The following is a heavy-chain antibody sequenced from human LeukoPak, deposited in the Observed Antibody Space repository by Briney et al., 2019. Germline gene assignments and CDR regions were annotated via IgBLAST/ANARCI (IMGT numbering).Heavy chain of an antibody. J-gene: IGHJ3*02. CDR2: IYYSGST. Sequence: SETLSLTCTVSGGSISSSSYYWGWIRQPPGKGLEWIGSIYYSGSTYYNPSLKSRVTISVDTSKNQFSLKLSSVTAADTAVYYCARLYDFWSGSEDAFDIWGQGTMVTVSS. CDR1: GGSISSSSYY. V-gene: IGHV4-39*01. CDR3: ARLYDFWSGSEDAFDI. D-gene: IGHD3-3*01.